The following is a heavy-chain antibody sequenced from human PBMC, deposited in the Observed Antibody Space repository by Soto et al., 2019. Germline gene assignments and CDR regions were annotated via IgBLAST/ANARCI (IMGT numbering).Heavy chain of an antibody. CDR2: FHYSGFA. CDR1: GGSISSSSYY. CDR3: ASGYSKSTFDY. Sequence: SETLSLTCTVSGGSISSSSYYWGWIRQPPGKGLEWIGSFHYSGFARYNPSLESRVTISVDTSKNQFSLKLNSVTAADTAIYYCASGYSKSTFDYWGQGTLVTVSS. J-gene: IGHJ4*02. D-gene: IGHD5-12*01. V-gene: IGHV4-39*07.